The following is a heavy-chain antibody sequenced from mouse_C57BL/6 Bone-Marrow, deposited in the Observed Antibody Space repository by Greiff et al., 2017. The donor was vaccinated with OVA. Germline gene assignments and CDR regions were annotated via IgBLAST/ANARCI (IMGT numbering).Heavy chain of an antibody. V-gene: IGHV5-9-1*02. CDR1: GFTFSSYA. D-gene: IGHD2-1*01. CDR3: TRDGGNYPYYYAMDY. Sequence: DVMLVESGEGLVKPGGSLKLSCAASGFTFSSYAMSWVRQTPEKRLEWVAYISSGGDYIYYADTVKGRFTISRDNARNTLYLQMSSLKSEDTAMYYCTRDGGNYPYYYAMDYWGQGTSVTVSS. CDR2: ISSGGDYI. J-gene: IGHJ4*01.